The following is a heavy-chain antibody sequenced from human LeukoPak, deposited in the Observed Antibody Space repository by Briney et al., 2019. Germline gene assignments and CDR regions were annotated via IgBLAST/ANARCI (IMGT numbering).Heavy chain of an antibody. CDR1: GFTFSDYY. CDR2: ISSRGKTI. V-gene: IGHV3-11*01. D-gene: IGHD3-3*01. Sequence: GSLRLSCAASGFTFSDYYMSWIRQAPGKGLEWVSYISSRGKTIYYAGSVKGRFTISRDNAKNSLYLQMNSLRAEDTAVYYCARGYDPQYYYYGMDVWGQGTTVTVSS. J-gene: IGHJ6*02. CDR3: ARGYDPQYYYYGMDV.